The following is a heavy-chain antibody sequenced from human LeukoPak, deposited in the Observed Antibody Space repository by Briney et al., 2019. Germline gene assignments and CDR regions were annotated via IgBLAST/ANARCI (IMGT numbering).Heavy chain of an antibody. CDR2: MNPNSRNT. CDR3: ARPSGYHTPGAFDI. D-gene: IGHD5-12*01. J-gene: IGHJ3*02. CDR1: GYTFTSYD. V-gene: IGHV1-8*01. Sequence: ASVKVSCKASGYTFTSYDINWVRQATGQGLEWMGWMNPNSRNTGYAQKFQGRVTMTRSTSISTAYMELSSLRSEDTAVYYCARPSGYHTPGAFDIWGQGTMVTVSS.